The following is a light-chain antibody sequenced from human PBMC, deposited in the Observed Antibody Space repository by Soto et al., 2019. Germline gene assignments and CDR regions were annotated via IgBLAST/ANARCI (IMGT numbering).Light chain of an antibody. CDR1: QSVSSY. Sequence: EIVLTQSPATLSLSPGERATLSCRASQSVSSYLAWYQQKPGQAPRLLIYDASNRATGIPARFSGSGSGTDFTLTISSLEPEDFAVYYGQQRSNWPPRFTFGPGTKVDIK. CDR2: DAS. J-gene: IGKJ3*01. CDR3: QQRSNWPPRFT. V-gene: IGKV3-11*01.